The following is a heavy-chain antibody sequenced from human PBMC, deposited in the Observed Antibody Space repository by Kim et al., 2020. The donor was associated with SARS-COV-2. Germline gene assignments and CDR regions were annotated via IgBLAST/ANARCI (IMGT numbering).Heavy chain of an antibody. CDR1: GYSFTSYW. CDR2: IYPGDSDT. Sequence: GESLKISCKGSGYSFTSYWIGWVRQMPGKGLEWMGIIYPGDSDTRYSPSFQGQVTISADKSISTAYLQWSSLKASDTAMYYCARRVSYCSGGSCYSVGNGWFDPWGQGTLVTVSS. D-gene: IGHD2-15*01. J-gene: IGHJ5*02. CDR3: ARRVSYCSGGSCYSVGNGWFDP. V-gene: IGHV5-51*01.